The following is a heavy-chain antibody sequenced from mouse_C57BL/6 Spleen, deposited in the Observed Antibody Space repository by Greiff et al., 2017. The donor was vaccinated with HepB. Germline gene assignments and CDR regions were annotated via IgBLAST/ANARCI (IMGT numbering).Heavy chain of an antibody. V-gene: IGHV1-82*01. CDR2: IYPGDGDT. D-gene: IGHD2-1*01. Sequence: VQLQQSGPELVKPGASVKISCKASGYAFSSSWMNWVKQRPGKGLEWIGRIYPGDGDTNYNGKFKGKATLTADKSSSTAYMQLSSLTSEDSAVYFCASDLLWYFYWGQGTTLTVSS. J-gene: IGHJ2*01. CDR3: ASDLLWYFY. CDR1: GYAFSSSW.